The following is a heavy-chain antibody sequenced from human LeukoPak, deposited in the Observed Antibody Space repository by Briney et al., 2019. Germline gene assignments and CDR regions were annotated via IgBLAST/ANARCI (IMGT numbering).Heavy chain of an antibody. CDR1: GYTLTELS. J-gene: IGHJ3*02. CDR3: ATVVGADDAFDI. V-gene: IGHV1-24*01. CDR2: FDPEDGET. Sequence: ASVKASCKVSGYTLTELSMHWVRQAPGKGLEWMGGFDPEDGETIYAQKFQGRVTMTEDTSTDTAYMELSSLRSEDTAVYYCATVVGADDAFDIWGQGTMVTVSS. D-gene: IGHD1-26*01.